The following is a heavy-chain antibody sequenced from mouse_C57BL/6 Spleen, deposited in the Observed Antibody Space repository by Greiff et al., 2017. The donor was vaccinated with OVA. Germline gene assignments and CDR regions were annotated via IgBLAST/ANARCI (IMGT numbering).Heavy chain of an antibody. CDR1: GYTFTSYW. CDR2: IHPNSGST. D-gene: IGHD2-1*01. V-gene: IGHV1-64*01. J-gene: IGHJ3*01. Sequence: QVQLQQPGAELVKPGASVKLSCKASGYTFTSYWMHWVKQRPGQGLEWIGMIHPNSGSTNYNEKFKSKATLTVDKSSSTAYMQLSSLTSEDSAVYYCAGGYGNYEGFAYWGQGTLVTVSA. CDR3: AGGYGNYEGFAY.